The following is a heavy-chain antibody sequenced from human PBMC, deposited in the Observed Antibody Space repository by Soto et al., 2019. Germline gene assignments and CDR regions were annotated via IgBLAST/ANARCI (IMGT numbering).Heavy chain of an antibody. V-gene: IGHV3-23*01. D-gene: IGHD1-1*01. CDR1: GFTFSSYD. Sequence: EVQRLESGGGLAQPGGSLRLSCAASGFTFSSYDLSWVRQAPGKGLEWVSLISGSGDITTYADSVKGRFTISRDKSKNTLYLQMNSLRAEDTAVYYCAPTGFDYWGQGTLVTVSS. CDR2: ISGSGDIT. CDR3: APTGFDY. J-gene: IGHJ4*02.